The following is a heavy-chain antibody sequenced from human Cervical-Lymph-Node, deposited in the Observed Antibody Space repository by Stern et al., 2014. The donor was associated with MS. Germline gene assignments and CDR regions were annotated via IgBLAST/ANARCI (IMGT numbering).Heavy chain of an antibody. CDR3: ARRCHGYMGIDY. CDR1: GYKFTNNW. D-gene: IGHD5-24*01. Sequence: EVQLVESGAEVKKPGESLRISCEVSGYKFTNNWIGWVRQMPGKGLEWMGIIYPGESETGYRPSVQGQVTILVDKSNTTAYLQWSSLKASDTALYYCARRCHGYMGIDYWGQGTPVTVSS. J-gene: IGHJ4*02. CDR2: IYPGESET. V-gene: IGHV5-51*03.